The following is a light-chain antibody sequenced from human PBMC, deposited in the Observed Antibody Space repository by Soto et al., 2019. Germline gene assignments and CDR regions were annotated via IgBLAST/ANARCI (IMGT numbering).Light chain of an antibody. V-gene: IGLV1-44*01. CDR3: SSYAGSNNLV. Sequence: QSVLTQPPSVSGTPGQTVTISCSGSTSNIGTNSVNWFQHLPGTAPKLLIYTNNQRPSGVPDRFSGSRSGTSASLAISGLQSEDEADYYCSSYAGSNNLVFGGGTKLTVL. CDR2: TNN. CDR1: TSNIGTNS. J-gene: IGLJ2*01.